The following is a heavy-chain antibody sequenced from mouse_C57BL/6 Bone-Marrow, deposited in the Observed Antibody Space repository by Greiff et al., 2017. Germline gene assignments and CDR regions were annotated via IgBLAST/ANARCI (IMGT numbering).Heavy chain of an antibody. D-gene: IGHD1-1*01. CDR2: ISYDGSN. CDR3: ARGGVLRYWFAY. Sequence: EVQLQQSGPGLVKPSQSLSLTCSVTGYSITSGYYWNWIRQFPGNKLEWMGYISYDGSNNYNPSLKNRISITRDTSKNQFFLKLNSVTAEDTATYYCARGGVLRYWFAYWGQGTLVTVSA. J-gene: IGHJ3*01. CDR1: GYSITSGYY. V-gene: IGHV3-6*01.